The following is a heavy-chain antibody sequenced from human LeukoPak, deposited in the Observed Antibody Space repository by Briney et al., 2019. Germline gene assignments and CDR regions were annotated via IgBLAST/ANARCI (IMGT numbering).Heavy chain of an antibody. CDR2: IIPIFGTA. Sequence: SVKVSCKASGGTFSSYAISWVRQAPGQGLEWMGGIIPIFGTANYAQKFQGRVTITTDESTSTAYMELSSLRSEDTAVYYCAREFNTYYYGSGSHDAFDIWGQGTEVTV. D-gene: IGHD3-10*01. J-gene: IGHJ3*02. CDR3: AREFNTYYYGSGSHDAFDI. V-gene: IGHV1-69*05. CDR1: GGTFSSYA.